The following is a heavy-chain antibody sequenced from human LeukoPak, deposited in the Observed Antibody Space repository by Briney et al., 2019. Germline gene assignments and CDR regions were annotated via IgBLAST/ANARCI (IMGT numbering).Heavy chain of an antibody. CDR2: INPNSGGT. CDR1: GYTFTGYY. D-gene: IGHD6-13*01. V-gene: IGHV1-2*02. CDR3: ASGSGVAAAGTNY. Sequence: ASVKVSCKASGYTFTGYYMHWVRQAPGQGLEWMGWINPNSGGTNYAQKFQGRVTMTRDTSIRTAYMELSRRRSDDTAVYYCASGSGVAAAGTNYWGQGTLVTVSS. J-gene: IGHJ4*02.